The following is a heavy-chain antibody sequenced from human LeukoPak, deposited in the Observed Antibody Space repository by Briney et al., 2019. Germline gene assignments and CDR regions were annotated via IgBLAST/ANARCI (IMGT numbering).Heavy chain of an antibody. D-gene: IGHD2-2*01. CDR2: IWYDGSNK. CDR1: GFTFSSYG. J-gene: IGHJ5*02. Sequence: PGGSLRLSCAASGFTFSSYGMHWVRQAPGKGLGWVAVIWYDGSNKYYADSVKGRFTISRDNSKNTLYLQMNSLRAEDTAVYYCARDHIAHAAIMWFDPWGQGTLVTVSS. CDR3: ARDHIAHAAIMWFDP. V-gene: IGHV3-33*01.